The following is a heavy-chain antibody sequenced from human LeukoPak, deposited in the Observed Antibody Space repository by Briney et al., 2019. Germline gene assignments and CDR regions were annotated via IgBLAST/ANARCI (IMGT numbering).Heavy chain of an antibody. D-gene: IGHD6-19*01. V-gene: IGHV5-51*01. CDR2: IYPGDSDT. CDR1: GYSFTSYW. J-gene: IGHJ4*02. Sequence: SGESLKISCKGPGYSFTSYWIGWVRQMPGKGLEWMGIIYPGDSDTKYSPSFQGQVTISADKSISTAYLQWSSLKASDTAMYYCARTGYTSGCYVGSFDYWGQGTLVTVSS. CDR3: ARTGYTSGCYVGSFDY.